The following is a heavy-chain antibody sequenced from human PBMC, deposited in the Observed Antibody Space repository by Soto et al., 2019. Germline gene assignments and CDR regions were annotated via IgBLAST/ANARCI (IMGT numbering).Heavy chain of an antibody. D-gene: IGHD6-6*01. CDR2: IKQDGSEK. J-gene: IGHJ4*02. V-gene: IGHV3-7*03. CDR3: ARATTWYSSSPWGY. Sequence: EVQLVESGGGLVQPGGSLRLSCAASGFTFSSYWMSWVRQAPGKGLEWVANIKQDGSEKYYVDSVKGRFTISRDNAKNALYLQMNSLRAEDTAVYYCARATTWYSSSPWGYWGQGTLVTVSS. CDR1: GFTFSSYW.